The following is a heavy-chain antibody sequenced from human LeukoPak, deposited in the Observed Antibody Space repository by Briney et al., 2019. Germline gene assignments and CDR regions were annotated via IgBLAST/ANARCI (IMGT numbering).Heavy chain of an antibody. CDR2: IKQDGSEK. Sequence: GGSLRLSCAASGFTFSSYWMSWVRQAPGKGLEWVANIKQDGSEKYYVDSVKGRFTISRDNAKNSLYLQMNSLRAEDTAVYYCASANYDFWSGLGAFDIWGQGTMVTVSS. J-gene: IGHJ3*02. D-gene: IGHD3-3*01. CDR1: GFTFSSYW. CDR3: ASANYDFWSGLGAFDI. V-gene: IGHV3-7*01.